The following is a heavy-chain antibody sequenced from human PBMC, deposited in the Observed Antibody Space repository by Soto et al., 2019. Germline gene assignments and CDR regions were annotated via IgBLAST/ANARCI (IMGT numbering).Heavy chain of an antibody. V-gene: IGHV3-33*01. CDR2: IWYDGSNE. Sequence: QVQLVESGGGVVQPGRSLRLSCAASGFTFSDYGMHWVRQAPGKGLEWVAMIWYDGSNENYADSVKGRFTISRDNAKSTLYLQMNSLRAEDTAVYYCARERRFLEWSVSYGMDVWGQGTTVTVSS. D-gene: IGHD3-3*01. CDR3: ARERRFLEWSVSYGMDV. CDR1: GFTFSDYG. J-gene: IGHJ6*02.